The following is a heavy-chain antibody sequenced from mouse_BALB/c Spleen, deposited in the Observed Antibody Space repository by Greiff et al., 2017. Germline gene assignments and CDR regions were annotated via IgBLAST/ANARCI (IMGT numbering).Heavy chain of an antibody. D-gene: IGHD1-1*01. J-gene: IGHJ4*01. CDR1: GFTFSSYT. V-gene: IGHV5-12-2*01. CDR2: ISNGGGST. Sequence: EVHLVESGGGLVQPGGSLKLSCAASGFTFSSYTMSWVRQTPEKRLEWVAYISNGGGSTYYPDTVKGRFTISRDNAKNTLYLQMSSLKSEDTAMYYCASYGSSYYYAMDYWGQGTSVTVSS. CDR3: ASYGSSYYYAMDY.